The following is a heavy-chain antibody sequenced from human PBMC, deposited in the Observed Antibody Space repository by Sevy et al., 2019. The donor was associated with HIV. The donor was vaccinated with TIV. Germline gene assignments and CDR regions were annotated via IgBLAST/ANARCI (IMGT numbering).Heavy chain of an antibody. V-gene: IGHV4-59*01. J-gene: IGHJ3*02. CDR2: IYYSGST. CDR1: GGSISSYY. CDR3: ASRLVLRGDDAFDI. Sequence: SETLSLTCTVSGGSISSYYWSWIRQPPGKGLEWIGYIYYSGSTNYNPSLKSRVTISVDTSKNQFSLKLSSVTAADTAVYYWASRLVLRGDDAFDIWGQGTMVTVSS. D-gene: IGHD1-7*01.